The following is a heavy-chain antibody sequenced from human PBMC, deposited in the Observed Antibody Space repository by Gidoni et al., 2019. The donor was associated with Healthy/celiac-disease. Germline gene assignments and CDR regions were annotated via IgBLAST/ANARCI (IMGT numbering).Heavy chain of an antibody. J-gene: IGHJ4*02. V-gene: IGHV3-23*01. D-gene: IGHD2-21*02. Sequence: EVQLLESGGGLVQPGGSLRLSCAASGLPFSSYAMSWVRQAPGKGLEWVSAISGSGGSTFYGDSVKGRFTISRDNSKNTLYLQMNSLRAEDTAVYYCAKALRTVTATVFDYWGQGTLVTVSS. CDR3: AKALRTVTATVFDY. CDR1: GLPFSSYA. CDR2: ISGSGGST.